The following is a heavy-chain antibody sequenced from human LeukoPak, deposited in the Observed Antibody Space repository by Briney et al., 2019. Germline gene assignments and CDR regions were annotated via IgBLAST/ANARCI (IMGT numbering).Heavy chain of an antibody. CDR2: INVGNGNT. V-gene: IGHV1-3*01. CDR1: GYTFTSYV. D-gene: IGHD2-2*01. J-gene: IGHJ4*02. CDR3: ARDSFGTSRPSDY. Sequence: GASVKVSCKASGYTFTSYVMHWVRQAPGQGLEWMGWINVGNGNTKYSEKFQGRVTITRDTSASTAYMELSSLKSEDTAVYYCARDSFGTSRPSDYWGQGTLVTVSS.